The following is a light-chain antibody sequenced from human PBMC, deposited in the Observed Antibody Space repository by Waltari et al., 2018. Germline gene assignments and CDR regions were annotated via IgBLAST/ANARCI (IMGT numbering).Light chain of an antibody. CDR1: SSDVGGYDF. CDR2: DVP. CDR3: CSYAGNSTLYV. J-gene: IGLJ1*01. Sequence: QSALTQPRSVSGSLGQSVTISCTGASSDVGGYDFVSWYQQHSGKAPKLMIYDVPKRPSGFPDRFSGSKSGNTASLTCSGLQAEDDADDWCCSYAGNSTLYVFGRGTKVTVL. V-gene: IGLV2-11*01.